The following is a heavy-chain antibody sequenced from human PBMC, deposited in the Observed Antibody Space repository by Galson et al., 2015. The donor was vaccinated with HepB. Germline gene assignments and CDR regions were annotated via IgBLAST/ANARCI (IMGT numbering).Heavy chain of an antibody. V-gene: IGHV3-9*01. J-gene: IGHJ3*02. CDR1: GFTFDDYA. D-gene: IGHD1-26*01. Sequence: SLRLSCAASGFTFDDYAMHWVRQAPGKGLEWVSGISWNSGSIGYADSVKGRFTISRDNAKNSLYLQMNSLRAEDTALYYCAKGAGSYDAFDIWGQGTVVTVSS. CDR2: ISWNSGSI. CDR3: AKGAGSYDAFDI.